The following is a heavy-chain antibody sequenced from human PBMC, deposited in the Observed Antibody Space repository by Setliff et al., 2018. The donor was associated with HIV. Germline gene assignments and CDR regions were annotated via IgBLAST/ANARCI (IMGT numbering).Heavy chain of an antibody. V-gene: IGHV4-39*07. Sequence: LSLTCTVSGGSVTDISYYWAWIRQPPGKGLQWVGTIFYSGSTNYSPSLKSRVTMSVDKSKKQFSLKLESMAAADTAVYYCARLHTDYGSWYFDAWGPGTLVTVSS. CDR3: ARLHTDYGSWYFDA. D-gene: IGHD3-10*01. CDR1: GGSVTDISYY. CDR2: IFYSGST. J-gene: IGHJ5*02.